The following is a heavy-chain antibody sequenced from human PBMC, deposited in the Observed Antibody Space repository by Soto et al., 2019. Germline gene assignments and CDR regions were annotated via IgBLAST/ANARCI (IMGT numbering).Heavy chain of an antibody. V-gene: IGHV3-7*01. J-gene: IGHJ4*02. CDR2: IKQDGSEK. CDR3: ARECSSTSCYEGSFDY. CDR1: GFTFSSYW. D-gene: IGHD2-2*01. Sequence: EVQLVESGGGLVQPGGSLRLSCAASGFTFSSYWMSWVRQAPGKGLEWVANIKQDGSEKYYVDSVKGRFTISRDNAKNSLYLQMNSLRAEDTAVYYCARECSSTSCYEGSFDYWGQGTLVTVS.